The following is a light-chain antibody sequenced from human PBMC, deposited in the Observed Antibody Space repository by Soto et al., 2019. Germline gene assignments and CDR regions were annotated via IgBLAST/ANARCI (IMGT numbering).Light chain of an antibody. CDR1: QSVSSSY. V-gene: IGKV3-20*01. Sequence: EIVLTQSPGTLSLSPGERATLSCRASQSVSSSYLAWYQQKPGQAPRLLIYCESSRATGIPDRFRGSGSGKDITLTISRLEPKGFAVYYCQQYDSSPITSGGGTKVQIE. CDR2: CES. J-gene: IGKJ4*01. CDR3: QQYDSSPIT.